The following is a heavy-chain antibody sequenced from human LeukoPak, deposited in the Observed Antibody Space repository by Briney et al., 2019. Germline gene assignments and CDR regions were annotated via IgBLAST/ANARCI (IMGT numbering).Heavy chain of an antibody. J-gene: IGHJ4*02. Sequence: GGSLRLSCAASGFTFTNYAMSWVRQAPGKGLEWLSAVSTDGYTTYYADSVKGRFTISRDNSKNTVYLQMNSLRVEDTAVYYCARRPTNYYGFDYWGQGTLVTVSS. CDR2: VSTDGYTT. V-gene: IGHV3-23*01. CDR3: ARRPTNYYGFDY. CDR1: GFTFTNYA. D-gene: IGHD3-10*01.